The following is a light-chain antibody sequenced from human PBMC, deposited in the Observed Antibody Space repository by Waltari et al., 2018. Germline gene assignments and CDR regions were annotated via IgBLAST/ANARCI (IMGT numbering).Light chain of an antibody. CDR2: AAS. Sequence: DIQMTQSPSSLSASVGDRVTITCRASQAITNNFYYLNWYQQKPGKAPKLLIYAASSLPRAVPSRFSGSASETDFTFTITGLQPEESATYYCQQSKSMPYTFGQGTKVEI. V-gene: IGKV1-39*01. CDR1: QAITNNFYY. CDR3: QQSKSMPYT. J-gene: IGKJ2*01.